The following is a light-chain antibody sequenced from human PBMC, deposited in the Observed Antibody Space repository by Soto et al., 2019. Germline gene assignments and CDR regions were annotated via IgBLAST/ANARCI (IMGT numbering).Light chain of an antibody. J-gene: IGLJ2*01. CDR3: ATWDDSLRGVL. CDR2: ANS. V-gene: IGLV1-47*01. Sequence: QSVLTQPPSASGTPGQGATSSCSGGTSKIGSNYAYWYRQLPGTAPKLVIYANSQRPSGVPDRFSGSKSGTSASLAISGLRSEDEADYYCATWDDSLRGVLFGGGTKLTVL. CDR1: TSKIGSNY.